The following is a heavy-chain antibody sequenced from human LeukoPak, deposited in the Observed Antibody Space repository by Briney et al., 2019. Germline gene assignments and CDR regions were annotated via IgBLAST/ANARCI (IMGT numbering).Heavy chain of an antibody. CDR1: GGSISSGSYY. J-gene: IGHJ5*02. CDR2: IYTSGST. V-gene: IGHV4-61*02. D-gene: IGHD3-22*01. CDR3: ARDTPVYYDSSGYEVGPFDP. Sequence: PSETLSLTCTVSGGSISSGSYYWSWIRQPAGKGLEWIGRIYTSGSTNYNPSLKSRVTISVDTSKNQFSLKLSSVTAADTAVYYCARDTPVYYDSSGYEVGPFDPWGQGTLVTVSS.